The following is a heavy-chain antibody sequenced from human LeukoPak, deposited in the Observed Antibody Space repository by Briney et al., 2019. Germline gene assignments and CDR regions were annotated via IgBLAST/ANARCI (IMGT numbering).Heavy chain of an antibody. D-gene: IGHD3-22*01. CDR3: AKRGVVIRVILVGSPQEAYYFDS. CDR1: GFTFSDYY. CDR2: ISSSGSTI. J-gene: IGHJ4*02. Sequence: KPGGSLRLSCAASGFTFSDYYMSWIRQAPGKGLEWVSYISSSGSTIYYADSVKGRFTISRDNAKNSLYLQMNSLRAEDTAVYFCAKRGVVIRVILVGSPQEAYYFDSWGQGALVTVSS. V-gene: IGHV3-11*01.